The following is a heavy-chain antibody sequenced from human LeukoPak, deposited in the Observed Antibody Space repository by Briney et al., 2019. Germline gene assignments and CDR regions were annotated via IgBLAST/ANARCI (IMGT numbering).Heavy chain of an antibody. V-gene: IGHV3-48*03. Sequence: PGGSLRLSCAASGFTFSSYEMNWVRQARGKGLEWVSYISSSGSTIYYADSVKGRFTISRDNAKNSLYPQMNSLRAEDTAVYYCARATYYYDSSGPIPDYWGQGTLVTVSS. CDR3: ARATYYYDSSGPIPDY. CDR1: GFTFSSYE. J-gene: IGHJ4*02. D-gene: IGHD3-22*01. CDR2: ISSSGSTI.